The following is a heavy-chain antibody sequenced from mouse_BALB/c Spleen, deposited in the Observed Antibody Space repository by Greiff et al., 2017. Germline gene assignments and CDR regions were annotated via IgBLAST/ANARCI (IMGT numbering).Heavy chain of an antibody. CDR1: GFSLTSYG. V-gene: IGHV2-2-2*01. CDR2: IWSGGST. CDR3: VRSTMIFSWFAY. D-gene: IGHD2-4*01. Sequence: QVQLQQSGPGLVQPSQSLSITCTVSGFSLTSYGVHWVRQSPGKGLEWLGVIWSGGSTDYNAAFISRLSISKDNSKSQVFFKMNSLQADDTAIYYCVRSTMIFSWFAYWGQGTLVTVSA. J-gene: IGHJ3*01.